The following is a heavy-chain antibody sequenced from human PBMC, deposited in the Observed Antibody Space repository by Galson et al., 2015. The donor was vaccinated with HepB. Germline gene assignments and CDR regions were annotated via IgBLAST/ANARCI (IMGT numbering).Heavy chain of an antibody. V-gene: IGHV1-69*13. CDR2: IIPIFGTA. D-gene: IGHD3-22*01. Sequence: SVKVSCKASGDTFSSYAISWVRQAPGQGLEWMGGIIPIFGTANYAQKFQGRVTITADESTSTAYMELSSLRSEDTAVYYCARGDTMIVDRFDYWGQGTLVTVSS. CDR3: ARGDTMIVDRFDY. J-gene: IGHJ4*02. CDR1: GDTFSSYA.